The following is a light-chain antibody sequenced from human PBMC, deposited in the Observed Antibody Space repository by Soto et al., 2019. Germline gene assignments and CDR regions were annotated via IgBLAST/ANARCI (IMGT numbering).Light chain of an antibody. Sequence: EIVMTQSPATLSVSPGERATLSCRASQSVSSNLAWYQQKPGQAPRLLIYGASTRATGIPARFSGSGSGTEFTLTISSLQSEDFALYYCQQYNNWPALTFGGGTKV. V-gene: IGKV3-15*01. CDR3: QQYNNWPALT. J-gene: IGKJ4*01. CDR2: GAS. CDR1: QSVSSN.